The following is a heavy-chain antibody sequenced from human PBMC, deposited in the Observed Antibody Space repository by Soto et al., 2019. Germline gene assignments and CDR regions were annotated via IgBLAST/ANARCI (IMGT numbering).Heavy chain of an antibody. CDR3: ARMAAPGGSYGVDAFDI. Sequence: QLQLQESGPGLVKPSETLSLTCTVSGGSISSSSYYWGWIRQPPGKGLEWIGSIYYSGSTYYNPSLKSRLTISVDTSKNQLSLKLSSVTAADTAVYYCARMAAPGGSYGVDAFDIWGQGTMVTVSS. J-gene: IGHJ3*02. CDR2: IYYSGST. D-gene: IGHD1-26*01. CDR1: GGSISSSSYY. V-gene: IGHV4-39*01.